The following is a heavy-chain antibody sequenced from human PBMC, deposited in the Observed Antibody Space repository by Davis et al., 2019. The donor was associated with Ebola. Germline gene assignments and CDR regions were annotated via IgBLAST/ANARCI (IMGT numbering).Heavy chain of an antibody. CDR3: ARYWGTGGVAFDP. V-gene: IGHV4-59*11. CDR2: IFHSGYT. Sequence: PSETLSLTCTVSGGSINGHYWSWIRQPPGKGLEWIGYIFHSGYTNYNPSLKSRVTISVDTSKNQFSLKLNSVTAADTAVFYCARYWGTGGVAFDPRGQGTLVTVSS. J-gene: IGHJ5*02. D-gene: IGHD2-8*02. CDR1: GGSINGHY.